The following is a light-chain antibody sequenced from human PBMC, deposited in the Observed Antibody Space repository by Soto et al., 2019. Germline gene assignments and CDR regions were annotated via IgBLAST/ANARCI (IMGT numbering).Light chain of an antibody. V-gene: IGKV3-20*01. J-gene: IGKJ1*01. CDR1: QSVSRSY. CDR2: GAS. CDR3: QQYGSSPET. Sequence: EIVLTQSPGTLSLSPGERATLSCRASQSVSRSYLAWYQQKPGQAPRLLIYGASSRATGIPDRFSGSGSGADFPPTITRLEPEDFAVYSCQQYGSSPETVGQGTKVEIK.